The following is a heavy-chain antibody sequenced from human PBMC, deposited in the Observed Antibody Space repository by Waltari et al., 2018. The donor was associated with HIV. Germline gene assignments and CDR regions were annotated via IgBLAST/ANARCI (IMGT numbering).Heavy chain of an antibody. V-gene: IGHV1-69-2*01. CDR3: LSDSGF. CDR2: IDPENGDA. CDR1: GYKFSAFY. D-gene: IGHD1-26*01. J-gene: IGHJ4*02. Sequence: QSGSQVVKPRTAVTLACRVSGYKFSAFYLHWVKKAPKKTFEGLGRIDPENGDASSADLFQTRLTITVDSSSKTCFLKLIDVTTDDSAVYYCLSDSGFWGQGSLVTV.